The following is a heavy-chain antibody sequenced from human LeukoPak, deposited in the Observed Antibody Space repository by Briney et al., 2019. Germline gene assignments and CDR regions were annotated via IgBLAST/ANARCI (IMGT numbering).Heavy chain of an antibody. V-gene: IGHV4-59*08. CDR3: ARVHLDDSSGYYSYYYYMDV. Sequence: SETLSLTCTVSGGSISSYYWSWIRQPPGKGLEWIGYIYYSGSTNYNPSLKSRVTISVDTSKNQFSLKLSSVTAADTAVYYCARVHLDDSSGYYSYYYYMDVWGKGTTVTISS. CDR1: GGSISSYY. CDR2: IYYSGST. D-gene: IGHD3-22*01. J-gene: IGHJ6*03.